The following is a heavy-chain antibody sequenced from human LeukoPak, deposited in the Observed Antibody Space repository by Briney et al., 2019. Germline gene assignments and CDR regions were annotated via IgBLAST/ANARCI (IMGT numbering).Heavy chain of an antibody. J-gene: IGHJ5*02. CDR1: GFTVSSNY. CDR3: ARVSSLGYCSSTSCYRGGNWFDP. CDR2: IYSGGST. Sequence: GGSLRLSCAASGFTVSSNYMSWVRQAPGKELEWVSVIYSGGSTYYADSVKGRFTISRDNSKNTLYLQMNSLRAEDTAVYYCARVSSLGYCSSTSCYRGGNWFDPWGQGTLVTVSS. V-gene: IGHV3-53*01. D-gene: IGHD2-2*02.